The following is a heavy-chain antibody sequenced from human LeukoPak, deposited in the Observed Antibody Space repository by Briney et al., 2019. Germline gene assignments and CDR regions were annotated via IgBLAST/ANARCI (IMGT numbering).Heavy chain of an antibody. V-gene: IGHV5-51*01. CDR1: GYSFTSYW. J-gene: IGHJ4*02. CDR3: ARHKRSEAPAGY. Sequence: VESLKISCQGPGYSFTSYWIGWVGPMPGKGLDWMGIIYPGDSDTRYSPSFQGQVTISADKSISTAYLQWSSLKASDTAMYYCARHKRSEAPAGYWGQGTLVTVSS. CDR2: IYPGDSDT.